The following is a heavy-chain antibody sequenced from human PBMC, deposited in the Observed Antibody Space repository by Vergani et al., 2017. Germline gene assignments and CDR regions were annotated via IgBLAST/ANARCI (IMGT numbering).Heavy chain of an antibody. V-gene: IGHV3-30-3*01. J-gene: IGHJ4*02. D-gene: IGHD6-13*01. CDR3: ASYVAAADGFDY. CDR2: ISYDGSNK. CDR1: GFTFSSYA. Sequence: QEQLVESGGGVVQPGRSLRLSCAASGFTFSSYAMHWVRQAPGKGLEWVAVISYDGSNKYYADSVKGRFTISRDNSKNTLYLQMNSLRAEDTAVYYCASYVAAADGFDYWGQGTLVTVSS.